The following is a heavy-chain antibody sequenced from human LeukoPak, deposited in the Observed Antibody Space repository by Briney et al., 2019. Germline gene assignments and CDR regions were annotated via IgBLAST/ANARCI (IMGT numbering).Heavy chain of an antibody. V-gene: IGHV3-23*01. CDR3: ARGGSPRGFLGY. J-gene: IGHJ4*02. D-gene: IGHD2-15*01. CDR2: ISGSGGNT. Sequence: GGSLRLSCAASGFTFTSYAMSWVRQAPGKGLEWVSTISGSGGNTYYADSVKGRFTISRDNPKNTLYLQMNSLRVEDTAVYYCARGGSPRGFLGYWGQGTLVTVSS. CDR1: GFTFTSYA.